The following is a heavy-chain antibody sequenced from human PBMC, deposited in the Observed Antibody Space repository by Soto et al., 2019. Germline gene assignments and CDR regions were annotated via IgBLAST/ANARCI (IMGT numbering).Heavy chain of an antibody. D-gene: IGHD2-21*02. J-gene: IGHJ4*02. Sequence: SETLSLTCTVSGGAISSYYWSWIRQPPGKGLEWIGYIYYSGSTNYNPSLKSRVSISVDTSKNQFSLKLSSVTAADTAVYYCASRDPTYCGGDCYSQDYWGQGTLVTVS. CDR1: GGAISSYY. CDR3: ASRDPTYCGGDCYSQDY. CDR2: IYYSGST. V-gene: IGHV4-59*01.